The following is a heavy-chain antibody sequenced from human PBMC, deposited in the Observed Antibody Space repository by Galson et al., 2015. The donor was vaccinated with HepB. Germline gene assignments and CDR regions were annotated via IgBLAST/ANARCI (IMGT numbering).Heavy chain of an antibody. CDR1: GFTFSGSA. V-gene: IGHV3-15*01. CDR3: TTAYDSSGYYYAIDY. D-gene: IGHD3-22*01. CDR2: IKSKTDGGTT. J-gene: IGHJ4*02. Sequence: SLRLSCAASGFTFSGSAMHWVRQASGKGLEWVGRIKSKTDGGTTDYAAPVKGRFTISRDDSKNTLYLQMNSLKTEDTAVYYCTTAYDSSGYYYAIDYWGQGTLVTVSS.